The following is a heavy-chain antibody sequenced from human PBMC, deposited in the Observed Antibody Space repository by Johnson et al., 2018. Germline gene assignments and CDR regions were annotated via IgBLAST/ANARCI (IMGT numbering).Heavy chain of an antibody. CDR2: ISSSSSYI. J-gene: IGHJ3*02. CDR3: SGYDYGRGAFDI. D-gene: IGHD5-12*01. CDR1: GFTFSSYS. Sequence: EVQLLESGGGLVKPGGSLRLSCAASGFTFSSYSMNWVRQAPGKGLEWVSSISSSSSYIYYADSVKAAFTISRANDKNSLYLQMNSLRAEDTAGYYCSGYDYGRGAFDIWGQGTMVTVSS. V-gene: IGHV3-21*01.